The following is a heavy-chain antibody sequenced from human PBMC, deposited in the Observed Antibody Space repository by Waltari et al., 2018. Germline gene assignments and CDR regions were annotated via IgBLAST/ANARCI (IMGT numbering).Heavy chain of an antibody. CDR2: INHCGRT. J-gene: IGHJ4*02. V-gene: IGHV4-34*01. Sequence: QVQLQQWGAGLLKPSETLSLTCAVYGGSFSGYYWSWIRQPPGKGREGIGEINHCGRTKYNPSLKSRVTIAVDTSKNQFYLKLSDVTAADTAVYCGARQSICYVWGSYRSSYFDYWGQGTLVTVSS. D-gene: IGHD3-16*02. CDR3: ARQSICYVWGSYRSSYFDY. CDR1: GGSFSGYY.